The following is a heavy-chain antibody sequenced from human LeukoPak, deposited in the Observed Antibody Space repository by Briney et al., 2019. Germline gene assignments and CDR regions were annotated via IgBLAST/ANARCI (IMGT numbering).Heavy chain of an antibody. CDR3: ARDKTSGYLPRGVMDV. Sequence: GGSLRLSCAASGFPFNTFWMTWVRHAPGKGLEWVAHIKQDGREKYYVDSLKGRFTISRDNANNSLYLQMNSLRAEDTAVYYCARDKTSGYLPRGVMDVWGKGTTVTVYS. V-gene: IGHV3-7*01. D-gene: IGHD5-12*01. J-gene: IGHJ6*04. CDR1: GFPFNTFW. CDR2: IKQDGREK.